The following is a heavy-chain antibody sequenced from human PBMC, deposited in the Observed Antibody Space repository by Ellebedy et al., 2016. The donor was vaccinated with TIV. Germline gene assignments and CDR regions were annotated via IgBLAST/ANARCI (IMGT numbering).Heavy chain of an antibody. J-gene: IGHJ4*02. V-gene: IGHV3-15*01. CDR1: GFTFSNAW. CDR3: TTCGGDCSPFDY. CDR2: IKSKTDGGTT. D-gene: IGHD2-21*02. Sequence: GESLKISXAASGFTFSNAWMSWVRQAPGKGLEWVGRIKSKTDGGTTDYAAPVKGRFTISKDDSKNTLYLQMNSLKTEDTAVYYCTTCGGDCSPFDYWGQGTLVTVSS.